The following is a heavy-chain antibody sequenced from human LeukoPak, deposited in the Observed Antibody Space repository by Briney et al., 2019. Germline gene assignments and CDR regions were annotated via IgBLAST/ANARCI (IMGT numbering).Heavy chain of an antibody. CDR3: ARYPSTVTKGFDL. CDR1: GGSMSSHY. CDR2: ISYIGST. D-gene: IGHD4-17*01. V-gene: IGHV4-59*11. Sequence: SETLSLTCTVSGGSMSSHYWTWVRQPPGKGLEWIGYISYIGSTNYNPALKSRVTISVDTSKNQFSLKLNSVTAADTAVYCCARYPSTVTKGFDLWGQGTRVSV. J-gene: IGHJ3*01.